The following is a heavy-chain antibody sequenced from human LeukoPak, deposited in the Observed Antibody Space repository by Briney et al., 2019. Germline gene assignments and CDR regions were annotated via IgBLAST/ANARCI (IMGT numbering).Heavy chain of an antibody. CDR1: GFTFSSYA. D-gene: IGHD3-22*01. V-gene: IGHV3-30-3*01. Sequence: GGSLRLSCAASGFTFSSYAMHWVRQAPGKGLEWVAVISYDGSNKYYADSVKGRFTISRDNSKNTLYLQMNSLRAEDTAVYYCAREMDYYDSSGYYRRFRSRVPDHFDYWGQGTLVTVSS. CDR2: ISYDGSNK. J-gene: IGHJ4*02. CDR3: AREMDYYDSSGYYRRFRSRVPDHFDY.